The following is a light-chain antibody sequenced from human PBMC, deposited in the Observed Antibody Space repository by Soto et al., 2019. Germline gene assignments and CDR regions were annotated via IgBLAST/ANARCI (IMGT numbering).Light chain of an antibody. CDR2: EAS. Sequence: DIQMTQSPSPLSTSVGDRVTITCQASQDINNKLNWYQQKPGESPKLLIYEASNLEMGVPSRFTGSGSGTDFTFTISSLQPEDFATYYCQQYINLPFTFGPGTKVDIK. J-gene: IGKJ3*01. CDR1: QDINNK. CDR3: QQYINLPFT. V-gene: IGKV1-33*01.